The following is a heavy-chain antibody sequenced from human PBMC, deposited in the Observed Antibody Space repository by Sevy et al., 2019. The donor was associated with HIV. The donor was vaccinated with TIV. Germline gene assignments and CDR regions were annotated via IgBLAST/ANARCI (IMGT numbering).Heavy chain of an antibody. CDR3: ARHPKGLYYYGSGTQGFDY. Sequence: PETLSLTCTVSGGSISSSSYYWGWIRQPPGKGLEWIGSIYYSGSTYYNPSLKSRVTISVDTSKNQFSLKLSSVTAADTAVYYCARHPKGLYYYGSGTQGFDYWGQGTLVTVSS. CDR2: IYYSGST. CDR1: GGSISSSSYY. V-gene: IGHV4-39*01. J-gene: IGHJ4*02. D-gene: IGHD3-10*01.